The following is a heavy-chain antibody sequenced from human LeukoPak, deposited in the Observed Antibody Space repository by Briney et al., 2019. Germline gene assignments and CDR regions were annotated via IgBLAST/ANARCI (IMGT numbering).Heavy chain of an antibody. CDR2: IYYSGST. CDR3: PRGTETTSDINFDY. D-gene: IGHD1-1*01. J-gene: IGHJ4*02. V-gene: IGHV4-30-4*01. Sequence: SQTLSLTCTVSGGSISSGDYYWSWIRQPPGTGLEWIGYIYYSGSTYYNPSFKSRVTISVDTSKNQFSLKLSSVTAADTAVCYCPRGTETTSDINFDYGGRGPRVTVPS. CDR1: GGSISSGDYY.